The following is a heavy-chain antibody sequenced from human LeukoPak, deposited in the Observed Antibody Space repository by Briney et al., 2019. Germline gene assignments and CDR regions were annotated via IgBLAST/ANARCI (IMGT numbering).Heavy chain of an antibody. CDR2: IYTSGST. J-gene: IGHJ6*02. CDR1: GGSISSYY. Sequence: PSETLSLTCTVSGGSISSYYWSWIRRPAGKGLEWVGRIYTSGSTNYNPSLKSRVTMSVDTSKNQFSLKLSSVTAADTAVYYCARDSGSSWSAYYYYYGMDVWGQGTTVTVSS. V-gene: IGHV4-4*07. D-gene: IGHD6-13*01. CDR3: ARDSGSSWSAYYYYYGMDV.